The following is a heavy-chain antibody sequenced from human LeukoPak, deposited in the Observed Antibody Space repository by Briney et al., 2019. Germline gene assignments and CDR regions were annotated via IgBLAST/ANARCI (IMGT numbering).Heavy chain of an antibody. V-gene: IGHV3-7*01. CDR3: ARSYPGASTDY. CDR2: IKQDGSEK. D-gene: IGHD7-27*01. CDR1: GFTFSSRDW. J-gene: IGHJ4*02. Sequence: GGSLRLSCVASGFTFSSRDWMTWVRQAPGKGLEWVANIKQDGSEKNYVDSVKGRFTISRDNAKNSVDLQMNSLRVEDTAVYYCARSYPGASTDYWGQGTLVTVSS.